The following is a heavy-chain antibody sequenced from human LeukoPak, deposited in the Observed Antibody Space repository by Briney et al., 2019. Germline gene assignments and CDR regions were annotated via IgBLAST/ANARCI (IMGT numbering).Heavy chain of an antibody. CDR2: ISSSSSHT. Sequence: GGSLRLSCAASGFTFSDYYMSWIRQAPGKGLEWVSYISSSSSHTNYADSVKGRFTISRDNAKNSLYLQMNSLRAEDTAVYYCARDQAGIAVAGTPWYYYGMDVWGKGTTVTVSS. V-gene: IGHV3-11*06. J-gene: IGHJ6*04. CDR3: ARDQAGIAVAGTPWYYYGMDV. CDR1: GFTFSDYY. D-gene: IGHD6-19*01.